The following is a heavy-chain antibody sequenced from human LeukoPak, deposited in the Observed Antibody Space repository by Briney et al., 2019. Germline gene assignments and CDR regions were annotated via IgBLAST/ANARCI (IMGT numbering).Heavy chain of an antibody. D-gene: IGHD1-26*01. V-gene: IGHV3-74*01. CDR1: AFTFSSYW. CDR3: ARADYRGNYLVY. Sequence: GGSLRLSCAASAFTFSSYWMHWVRQAPRKGLVWVSRINPDGSSKTYADSVEGRFTISRDNAKNTLYLQMNSLRAEDTAVYYCARADYRGNYLVYWGQGTLVTVSS. J-gene: IGHJ4*02. CDR2: INPDGSSK.